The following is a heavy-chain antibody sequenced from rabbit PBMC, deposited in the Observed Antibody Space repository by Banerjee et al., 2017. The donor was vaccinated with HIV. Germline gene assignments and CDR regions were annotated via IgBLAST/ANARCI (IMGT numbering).Heavy chain of an antibody. CDR3: ARDLAGVIGWNFGL. Sequence: QEQLKETGGGLVQPGGSLTLSCKASGFTFSSYVITWVRQAPGKGLEWIGCINTSSGNTVYASWAKGRFTISKTSSTTVTLQMTSLTAADTATYFCARDLAGVIGWNFGLWGPGTLVTVS. CDR2: INTSSGNT. CDR1: GFTFSSYV. J-gene: IGHJ4*01. V-gene: IGHV1S45*01. D-gene: IGHD4-1*01.